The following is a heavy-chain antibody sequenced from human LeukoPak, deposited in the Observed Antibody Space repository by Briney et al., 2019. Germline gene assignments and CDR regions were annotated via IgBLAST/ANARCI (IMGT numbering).Heavy chain of an antibody. D-gene: IGHD3-10*01. Sequence: GGSLRLSCAASGFTFSSYAMSWVRQAPGKGLEWVSAISGSGGGTYYADSVKGRFTISRDNSKNTLYLQMNSLRAEDTAIYYCSKDRTTSGGAEGYWGQGTLVTVSA. CDR3: SKDRTTSGGAEGY. V-gene: IGHV3-23*01. J-gene: IGHJ4*02. CDR1: GFTFSSYA. CDR2: ISGSGGGT.